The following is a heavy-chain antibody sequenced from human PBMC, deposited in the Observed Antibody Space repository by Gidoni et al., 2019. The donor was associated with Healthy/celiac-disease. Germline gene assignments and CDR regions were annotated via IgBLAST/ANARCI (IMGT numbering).Heavy chain of an antibody. CDR3: ARDIPLRTYYYYGMDV. J-gene: IGHJ6*02. CDR1: GYTFTSNG. Sequence: QVQLVQSGAEVKKPGASVKVSCKASGYTFTSNGISWVRQAPGQGLEWMGWISAYNGNTNYAQKLQGRVTMTTDTSTSTAYMELRSLRSDDTAVYYCARDIPLRTYYYYGMDVWGQGTTVTVSS. CDR2: ISAYNGNT. V-gene: IGHV1-18*01. D-gene: IGHD3-16*01.